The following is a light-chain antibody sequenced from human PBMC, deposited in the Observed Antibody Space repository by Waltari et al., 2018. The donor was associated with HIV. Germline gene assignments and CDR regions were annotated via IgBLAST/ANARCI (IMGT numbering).Light chain of an antibody. CDR1: RIGTKI. CDR2: YDS. CDR3: ECWDETRNHVV. V-gene: IGLV3-21*04. Sequence: YVQTQPPSVSVAPGKTATTTCGGDRIGTKIVHWYQQTSGHAHQLIIYYDSDPSAGIPERVSGSNSGSAATLTISRVEAGDEADYYCECWDETRNHVVFGGGTKLFAL. J-gene: IGLJ2*01.